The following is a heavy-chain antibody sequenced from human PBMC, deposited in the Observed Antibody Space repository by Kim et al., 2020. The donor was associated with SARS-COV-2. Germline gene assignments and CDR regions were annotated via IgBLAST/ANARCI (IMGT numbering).Heavy chain of an antibody. Sequence: SGDGGSTYYANSVKGRFTISRDNSKNCLYLQMNSLRTEDTALYYCAKDWDYWGQGTLVTVSS. V-gene: IGHV3-43*02. J-gene: IGHJ4*02. CDR3: AKDWDY. CDR2: SGDGGST.